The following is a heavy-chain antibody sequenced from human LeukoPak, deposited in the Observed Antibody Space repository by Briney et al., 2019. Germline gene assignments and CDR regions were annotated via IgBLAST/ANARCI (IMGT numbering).Heavy chain of an antibody. Sequence: PGGSLRLSCAASGFTFSSYSMNWVRQAPGKGLEWVSSISSSSSYIYYAGSVKGRFTISRDNAKNSLYLQMNSLRAEDTAVYYCARDRHSSSWYGGWDYYYYMDVWGKGTTVTVSS. D-gene: IGHD6-13*01. CDR3: ARDRHSSSWYGGWDYYYYMDV. V-gene: IGHV3-21*01. J-gene: IGHJ6*03. CDR2: ISSSSSYI. CDR1: GFTFSSYS.